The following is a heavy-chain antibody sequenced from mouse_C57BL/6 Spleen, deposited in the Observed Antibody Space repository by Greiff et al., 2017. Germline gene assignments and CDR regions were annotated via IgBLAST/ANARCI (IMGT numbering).Heavy chain of an antibody. D-gene: IGHD1-1*01. Sequence: VQLKESGAELVKPGASVKLSCTASGFNIKDYYMHWVKQRTEQGLEWIGRMDPEDGENKYAPKFQGTSTITADTSTNTAYLQLSSLTSEDTAVYYCARSSSYFDYWGQGTTLTVSS. CDR3: ARSSSYFDY. J-gene: IGHJ2*01. CDR1: GFNIKDYY. V-gene: IGHV14-2*01. CDR2: MDPEDGEN.